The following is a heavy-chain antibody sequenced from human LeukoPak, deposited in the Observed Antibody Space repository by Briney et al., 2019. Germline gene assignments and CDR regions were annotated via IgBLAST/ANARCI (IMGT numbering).Heavy chain of an antibody. CDR1: GASISSSS. CDR3: ARDTLESYGSGSYRWFDP. CDR2: IYYSGST. J-gene: IGHJ5*02. Sequence: SETLSLTCTIPGASISSSSWSWIRQPPGKGLEWIGYIYYSGSTNYNPSLKSRVTISVDTSKNQFSLKLSSVTAADTAVYYCARDTLESYGSGSYRWFDPWGQGTLVTVSS. D-gene: IGHD3-10*01. V-gene: IGHV4-59*01.